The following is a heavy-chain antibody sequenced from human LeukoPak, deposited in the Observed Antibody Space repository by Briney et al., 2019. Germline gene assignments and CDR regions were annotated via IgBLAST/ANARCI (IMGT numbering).Heavy chain of an antibody. J-gene: IGHJ4*02. Sequence: ESGPTLFHPPPPLTLTCTFSGFSLGISGVGVGWIRQPPVKALEWLTLIYWNDDKRYNPSLKNRLTITKDTAKRQVGLTMTKMEPVDTATYFCVRPLPLGELYWGQGTLVTVSS. CDR2: IYWNDDK. D-gene: IGHD3-16*01. CDR3: VRPLPLGELY. V-gene: IGHV2-5*01. CDR1: GFSLGISGVG.